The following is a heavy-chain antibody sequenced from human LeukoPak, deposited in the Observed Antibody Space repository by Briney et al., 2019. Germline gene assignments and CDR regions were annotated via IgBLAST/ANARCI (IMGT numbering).Heavy chain of an antibody. CDR1: GFTFSSYA. Sequence: GGSLRLSCAASGFTFSSYAMSWVRQAPGKGLEWVSAISGSGGSTYYADSVKGRFTTSRDNSKNTLYLQMNSLRAEDTAVYYCANSYYYDSSGHYTISNHLDYWGQGTLVTVSS. J-gene: IGHJ4*02. D-gene: IGHD3-22*01. CDR2: ISGSGGST. V-gene: IGHV3-23*01. CDR3: ANSYYYDSSGHYTISNHLDY.